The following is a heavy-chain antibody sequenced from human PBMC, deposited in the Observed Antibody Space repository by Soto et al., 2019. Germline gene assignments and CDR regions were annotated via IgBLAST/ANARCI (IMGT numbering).Heavy chain of an antibody. CDR2: VIPLFKTP. CDR3: ARASPSLCGGGNCYRLDSSFDS. Sequence: QVQLVQSGAEVKRPGSSVKVSCKASGGSFITYGITWVRQAPGQGPEWMGGVIPLFKTPKYAERFKGRLSITADESTGTAYLELSSLRSEDTAVYYCARASPSLCGGGNCYRLDSSFDSWGQGTLVSVSS. J-gene: IGHJ5*01. V-gene: IGHV1-69*01. D-gene: IGHD2-21*01. CDR1: GGSFITYG.